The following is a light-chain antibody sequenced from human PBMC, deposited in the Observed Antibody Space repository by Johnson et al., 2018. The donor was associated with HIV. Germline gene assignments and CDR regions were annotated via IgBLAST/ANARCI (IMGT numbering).Light chain of an antibody. Sequence: QSALTQPPSVSAAPGQKVTISCSGSSSNIGNNYVSWYQQLPGTAPKLLIYENNKRPSGIPDRFSGSKSGTSATLGITGLQTGDEAEYYCGTWDSSLSAGYFFGTGTKVTVL. CDR3: GTWDSSLSAGYF. CDR1: SSNIGNNY. V-gene: IGLV1-51*02. J-gene: IGLJ1*01. CDR2: ENN.